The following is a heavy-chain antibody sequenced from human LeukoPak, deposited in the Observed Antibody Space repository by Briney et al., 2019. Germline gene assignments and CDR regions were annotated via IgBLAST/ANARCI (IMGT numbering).Heavy chain of an antibody. Sequence: PVGLLRCSSVDSGFTFDGYGINLVRQAPGKRLEWVSGINWNGGSTGYADSVKGRFTISRDNSKNTLYLQMNSLRPEDTAVYYCAKDRVTMVRASSFDYWGQVTLVTVSS. D-gene: IGHD3-10*01. CDR3: AKDRVTMVRASSFDY. V-gene: IGHV3-20*03. CDR1: GFTFDGYG. CDR2: INWNGGST. J-gene: IGHJ4*02.